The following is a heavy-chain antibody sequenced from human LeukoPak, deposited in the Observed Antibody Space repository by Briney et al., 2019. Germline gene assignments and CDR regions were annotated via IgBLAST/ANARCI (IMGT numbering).Heavy chain of an antibody. D-gene: IGHD6-13*01. CDR2: ISDSGDRT. J-gene: IGHJ4*02. CDR3: AKDESWRSSSRSFDY. CDR1: GFTFSSYA. Sequence: GSLRLSCAASGFTFSSYAMNWVRPAPGKGLEWVSAISDSGDRTYYADSVKGRFTISRDNSENTLYLQMNSLRAEDTAVYYCAKDESWRSSSRSFDYWGQGTLVTVSS. V-gene: IGHV3-23*01.